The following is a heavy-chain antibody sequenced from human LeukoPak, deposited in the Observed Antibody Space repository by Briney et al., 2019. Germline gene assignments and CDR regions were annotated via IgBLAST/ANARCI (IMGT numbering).Heavy chain of an antibody. V-gene: IGHV3-74*01. J-gene: IGHJ6*02. CDR1: GFTFSNCW. D-gene: IGHD3-22*01. Sequence: PGGSLRLSCAAPGFTFSNCWMHWVRQVPGKGLEWVSRIESDGSRTRYADSVKGRFTISRDNAKNTLDLQMNSLRAEDTAVYYCARDTYYYNSSAFYHYYYGMDVWGQGTTVTVSS. CDR3: ARDTYYYNSSAFYHYYYGMDV. CDR2: IESDGSRT.